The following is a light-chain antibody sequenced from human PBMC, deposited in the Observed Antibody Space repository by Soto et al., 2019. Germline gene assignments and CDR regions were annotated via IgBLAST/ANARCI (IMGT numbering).Light chain of an antibody. J-gene: IGLJ1*01. CDR2: EVN. CDR1: GSDVGGYTY. Sequence: QSALTQPASVSGSPRQSITISCTGAGSDVGGYTYVSWYQQHPGKAPKLIIYEVNNRPSGVSHRFSGSKSGNTASLTISGLQAEDEADYYCSSYTSSSTLYVFGTGTKLTVL. CDR3: SSYTSSSTLYV. V-gene: IGLV2-14*01.